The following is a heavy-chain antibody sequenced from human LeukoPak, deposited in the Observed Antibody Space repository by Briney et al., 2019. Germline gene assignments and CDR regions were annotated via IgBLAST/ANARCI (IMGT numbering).Heavy chain of an antibody. CDR1: GGSISSYY. CDR2: IYPSGST. J-gene: IGHJ4*02. CDR3: ARTSPRAATFDY. D-gene: IGHD2-15*01. V-gene: IGHV4-4*07. Sequence: SETLSLTRTVSGGSISSYYWSWSRQPAGKGLEWIGRIYPSGSTNYNPSLKSRVTMSVDTSKNQFSLKLTSVTAADTAVYYCARTSPRAATFDYWGQGTLVTVSS.